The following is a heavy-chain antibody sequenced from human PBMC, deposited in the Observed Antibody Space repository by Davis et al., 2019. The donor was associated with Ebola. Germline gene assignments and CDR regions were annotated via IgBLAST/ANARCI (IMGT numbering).Heavy chain of an antibody. J-gene: IGHJ4*02. V-gene: IGHV4-34*01. D-gene: IGHD3-22*01. CDR1: GGSFGGYY. Sequence: GSLRLSCAVYGGSFGGYYRSWIRQPPGKGLEWVGQINHGGSTNYNPSLKSRVTISVDTTKKQFSLKLSYVTAADTAVYYCARGYLKYYYDSSGLNDWGQGTLVTVSS. CDR3: ARGYLKYYYDSSGLND. CDR2: INHGGST.